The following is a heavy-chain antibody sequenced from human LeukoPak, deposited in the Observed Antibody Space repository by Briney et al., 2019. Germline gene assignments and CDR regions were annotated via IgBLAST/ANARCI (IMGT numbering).Heavy chain of an antibody. CDR2: IKGDGSDI. Sequence: GGSLRLSCAASGFTFSSYEMNWVRQAPGKGLVWVSTIKGDGSDINYADSVKGRFTISRDNAGNTVYLQMNTLRVEDTAVYYCARDLYHDRDGWGQGTLVTVSS. D-gene: IGHD3-22*01. CDR3: ARDLYHDRDG. J-gene: IGHJ4*02. CDR1: GFTFSSYE. V-gene: IGHV3-74*01.